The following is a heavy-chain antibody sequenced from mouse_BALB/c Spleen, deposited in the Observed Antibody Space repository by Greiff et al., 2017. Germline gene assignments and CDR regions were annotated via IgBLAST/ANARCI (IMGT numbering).Heavy chain of an antibody. J-gene: IGHJ2*01. Sequence: EVKVEESGGGLVKPGGSLKLSCAASGFTFSDYYMYWVRQTPEKRLEWVATISDGGSYTYYPDSVKGRFTISRDNAKNNLYLQMSSLKSEDTAMYYCARAYYYGSSPYFDYWGQGTTLTVSS. CDR2: ISDGGSYT. V-gene: IGHV5-4*02. CDR1: GFTFSDYY. CDR3: ARAYYYGSSPYFDY. D-gene: IGHD1-1*01.